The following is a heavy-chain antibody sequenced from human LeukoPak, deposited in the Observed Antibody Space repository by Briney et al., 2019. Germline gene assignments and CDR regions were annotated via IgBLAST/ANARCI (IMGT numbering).Heavy chain of an antibody. CDR2: IFPSGGEI. CDR1: GFTFSTFA. Sequence: GGSLRLSCEASGFTFSTFAMIWVRQPPGKGLEWVSSIFPSGGEIHYADSVRGRFTISRDNSKNALYLQMNSLRPDDTAVYYCAKKGGYSYGDPFDSWGQGTLVTVSS. CDR3: AKKGGYSYGDPFDS. V-gene: IGHV3-23*01. J-gene: IGHJ4*02. D-gene: IGHD5-18*01.